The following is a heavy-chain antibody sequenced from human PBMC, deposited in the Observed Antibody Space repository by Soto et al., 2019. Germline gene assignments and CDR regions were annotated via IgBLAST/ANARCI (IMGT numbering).Heavy chain of an antibody. CDR1: GFTFSSYS. CDR2: ISSSSSTI. CDR3: ARDVWGSTAYDTYYYYYYMDV. Sequence: GGSLRLSCAASGFTFSSYSMNWVRQAPGKGLEWVSYISSSSSTIYYADSVKGRFTISRDNAKNSLYLQMNSLRAEDTAVYYCARDVWGSTAYDTYYYYYYMDVWGKGTTVTVSS. J-gene: IGHJ6*03. D-gene: IGHD3-16*01. V-gene: IGHV3-48*01.